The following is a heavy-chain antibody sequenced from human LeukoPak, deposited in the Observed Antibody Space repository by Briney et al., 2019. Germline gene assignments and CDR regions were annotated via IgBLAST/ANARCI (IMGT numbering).Heavy chain of an antibody. D-gene: IGHD1-1*01. CDR1: GFTFSDYD. Sequence: GGSLRLSCAASGFTFSDYDMHWVRQATGKGLEWVSAIGTAGDTYYTGSVKGRFTISRENAKNSLYLQMNSLRAGDTAVYYCARVAKERVGGVYCFDYWGQGTLVTVSS. J-gene: IGHJ4*02. V-gene: IGHV3-13*01. CDR2: IGTAGDT. CDR3: ARVAKERVGGVYCFDY.